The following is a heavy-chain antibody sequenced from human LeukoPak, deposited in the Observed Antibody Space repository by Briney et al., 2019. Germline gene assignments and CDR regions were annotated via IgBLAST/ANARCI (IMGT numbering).Heavy chain of an antibody. CDR1: GYTFTSYY. CDR2: INPSGGST. J-gene: IGHJ6*03. Sequence: AASVKVSCKASGYTFTSYYMHWVRQAPGQGLEWMGIINPSGGSTSYAQKFQGRVTMTRDMSTSTVYMELSSLRSEDTAVYYCARSIAAAGTGAHRYYYYYYMDVWGKGTTVTISS. V-gene: IGHV1-46*01. CDR3: ARSIAAAGTGAHRYYYYYYMDV. D-gene: IGHD6-13*01.